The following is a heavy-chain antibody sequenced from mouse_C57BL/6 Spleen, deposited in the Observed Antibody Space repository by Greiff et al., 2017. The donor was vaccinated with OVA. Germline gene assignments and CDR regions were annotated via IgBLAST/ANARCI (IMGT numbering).Heavy chain of an antibody. J-gene: IGHJ4*01. CDR1: GFTFSNYW. CDR2: IRLKSDNYAT. Sequence: DVQLVESGGGLVQPGGSMKLSCVASGFTFSNYWMNWVRQSPEKGLEWVAQIRLKSDNYATHYAESVKGRFTISRDDSKSSVYLQMNNLRAEDTGIYYCTGHYGSSDYAMDYWGQGTSVTVSS. CDR3: TGHYGSSDYAMDY. D-gene: IGHD1-1*01. V-gene: IGHV6-3*01.